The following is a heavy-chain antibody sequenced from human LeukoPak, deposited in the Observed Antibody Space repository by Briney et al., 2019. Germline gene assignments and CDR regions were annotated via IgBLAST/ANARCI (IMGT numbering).Heavy chain of an antibody. V-gene: IGHV1-46*01. D-gene: IGHD6-13*01. CDR2: INPSGGST. J-gene: IGHJ4*02. CDR3: AADSSSWYSFDY. Sequence: GASVKVSCKASGYTFTSYYMHWVRQAPGQGLEWMGIINPSGGSTSYARKFQGRVTMTRDMSTSTVYMELSSLRSEDTAVYYCAADSSSWYSFDYWGQGTLVTVSS. CDR1: GYTFTSYY.